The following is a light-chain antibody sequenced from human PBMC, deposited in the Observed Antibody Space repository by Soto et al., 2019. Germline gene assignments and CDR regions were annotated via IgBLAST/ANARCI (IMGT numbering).Light chain of an antibody. Sequence: EIVLTQSPGTLSFSPGERATLSCRASQSVTSSSLAGYQQKPGQAPRLLIYGASSRATGIPDRFSGSGSGTDFTLTISRLEPEDFAVYYCQQYDGSPAWTFGLGTKVEFK. J-gene: IGKJ1*01. CDR1: QSVTSSS. CDR3: QQYDGSPAWT. CDR2: GAS. V-gene: IGKV3-20*01.